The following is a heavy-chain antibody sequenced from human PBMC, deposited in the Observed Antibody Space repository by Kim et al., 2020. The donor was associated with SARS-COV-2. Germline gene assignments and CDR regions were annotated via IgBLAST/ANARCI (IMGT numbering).Heavy chain of an antibody. CDR1: GFTLSDYY. CDR3: ARFAYSSSWYLDY. D-gene: IGHD6-13*01. J-gene: IGHJ4*02. V-gene: IGHV3-11*01. CDR2: ISTHGNLI. Sequence: GGSLRLSCAASGFTLSDYYMTWIRRAPGEGLEWISYISTHGNLINYADSVKGRFTISRDKAKNSLYLQMNSLRAEDTAVYYCARFAYSSSWYLDYCGQGT.